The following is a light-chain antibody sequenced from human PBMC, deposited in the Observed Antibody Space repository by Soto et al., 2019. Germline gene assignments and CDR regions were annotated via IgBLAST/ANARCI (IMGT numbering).Light chain of an antibody. CDR1: QSVSSY. CDR2: EAS. CDR3: QQRSNWPPGWT. V-gene: IGKV3-11*01. J-gene: IGKJ1*01. Sequence: EIVLTQSPATLSLSPGERATLSCRASQSVSSYLAWYQQKPGQAPRLLIYEASNRATGIPARFSGSGSGTDFTLTISSLEPEDFAVYYCQQRSNWPPGWTFGQGTKVEIK.